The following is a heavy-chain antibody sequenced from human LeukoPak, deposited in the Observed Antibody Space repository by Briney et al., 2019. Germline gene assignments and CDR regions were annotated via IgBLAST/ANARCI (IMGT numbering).Heavy chain of an antibody. Sequence: SETLSLTCAVSGGSISSGGYSWSWIRQPPGKGLEWIGYIYHSGSTYYNPSLKSRVTISVDRSKNQFSLKLSSVTAADTAVYYCARGSITIFGVVISMDVWGQGTTVTVSS. CDR1: GGSISSGGYS. CDR3: ARGSITIFGVVISMDV. CDR2: IYHSGST. D-gene: IGHD3-3*01. V-gene: IGHV4-30-2*01. J-gene: IGHJ6*02.